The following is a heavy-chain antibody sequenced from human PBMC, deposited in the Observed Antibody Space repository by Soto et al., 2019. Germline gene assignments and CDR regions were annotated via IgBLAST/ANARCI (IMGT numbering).Heavy chain of an antibody. CDR1: GFTFRSYG. CDR2: ILYDGSNK. D-gene: IGHD3-9*01. CDR3: AKDTYDILTGYYMEFDNY. J-gene: IGHJ4*02. V-gene: IGHV3-30*18. Sequence: HPGGSLRLSCAASGFTFRSYGMHWVRQAPGKGLEWVAVILYDGSNKYYADSVKGRFTISRDNSKNTLYLQMNSLRAEDTAVYYCAKDTYDILTGYYMEFDNYWGQGTVVTVSS.